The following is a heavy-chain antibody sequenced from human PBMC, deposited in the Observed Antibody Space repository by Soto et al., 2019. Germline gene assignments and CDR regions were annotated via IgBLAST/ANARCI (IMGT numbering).Heavy chain of an antibody. CDR3: ARDFGHGYYLDY. V-gene: IGHV3-48*02. CDR1: GFSFSNYN. CDR2: ITDSSDTV. Sequence: GGSLRLSCVASGFSFSNYNMNWVRQAPGKGLEWVSYITDSSDTVHYADSVRGRFTISRDNAESSLYLRMNSLRDEDTAVYFCARDFGHGYYLDYWGRGTLVTVSS. J-gene: IGHJ4*02. D-gene: IGHD3-3*01.